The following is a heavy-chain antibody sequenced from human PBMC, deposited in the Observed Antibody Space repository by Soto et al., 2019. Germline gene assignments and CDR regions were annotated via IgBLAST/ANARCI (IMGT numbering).Heavy chain of an antibody. V-gene: IGHV1-18*01. J-gene: IGHJ6*02. Sequence: ASVKVSCKASGYTFTSYGISWVRQAPGQGLEWMGWISAYNGNTNYAQKLQGRVTMTTDTSTSTAYMELRSLKSDDTAVYYCARAYYDFWSGSPIRDYYYYGMDVWGQGTTVTAP. CDR1: GYTFTSYG. D-gene: IGHD3-3*01. CDR2: ISAYNGNT. CDR3: ARAYYDFWSGSPIRDYYYYGMDV.